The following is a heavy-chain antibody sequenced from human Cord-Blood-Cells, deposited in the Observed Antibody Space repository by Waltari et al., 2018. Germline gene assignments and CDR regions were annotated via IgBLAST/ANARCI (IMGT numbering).Heavy chain of an antibody. Sequence: QVQLQQWGAGLLKPSETLSLTCAVYGGSFSGYYWSWIRQPPGKGLEWIGEINHSGSTNYNPSLKSRVTISVDTSKNQFSLKLSSVTAADTAVYYCVRHALGGNCSGGSCYFDYWGQGTLVTVSS. CDR1: GGSFSGYY. J-gene: IGHJ4*02. CDR2: INHSGST. CDR3: VRHALGGNCSGGSCYFDY. D-gene: IGHD2-15*01. V-gene: IGHV4-34*01.